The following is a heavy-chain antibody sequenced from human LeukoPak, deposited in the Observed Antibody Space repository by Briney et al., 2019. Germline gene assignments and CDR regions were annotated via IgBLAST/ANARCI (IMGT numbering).Heavy chain of an antibody. CDR1: GYTFTSYY. J-gene: IGHJ4*02. CDR3: ARGFWPIAVAPNFDY. CDR2: INPSGGST. Sequence: ASVKVSCKASGYTFTSYYMHWVRQAPGQGLEWMGIINPSGGSTSYAQKFQGRVTMTRDTSTSTVYMELSSLRSEDTAVYYCARGFWPIAVAPNFDYWGQGTLVTVSS. V-gene: IGHV1-46*01. D-gene: IGHD6-13*01.